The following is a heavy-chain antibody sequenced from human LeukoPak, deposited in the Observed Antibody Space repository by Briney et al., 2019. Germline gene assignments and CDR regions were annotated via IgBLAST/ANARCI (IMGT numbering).Heavy chain of an antibody. Sequence: PSETLSLTCTVSGYSISRGYYWGWSRQPPGKGLEGIGSIYHSGSTYYNPSLKSRVTMSVDTSKNQFSLKLSSVTAADTAVYYCVREIESNYYGYGSGSYYYWGQGILVTVSS. CDR1: GYSISRGYY. CDR3: VREIESNYYGYGSGSYYY. J-gene: IGHJ4*02. D-gene: IGHD3-10*01. CDR2: IYHSGST. V-gene: IGHV4-38-2*02.